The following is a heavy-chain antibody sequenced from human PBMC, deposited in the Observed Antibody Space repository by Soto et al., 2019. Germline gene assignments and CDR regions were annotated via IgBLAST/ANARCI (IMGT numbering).Heavy chain of an antibody. CDR3: AKVPSSGDY. D-gene: IGHD6-6*01. CDR1: GFTSTSYA. J-gene: IGHJ4*02. Sequence: PGGSLRLSCAASGFTSTSYAMSWVRQDLGKGLEWVLAISGSGGSTYYADSVKGRFTISRDNYRDAMYLQMNSLRAEDTAVYYCAKVPSSGDYWGQGTLVTVSS. V-gene: IGHV3-23*01. CDR2: ISGSGGST.